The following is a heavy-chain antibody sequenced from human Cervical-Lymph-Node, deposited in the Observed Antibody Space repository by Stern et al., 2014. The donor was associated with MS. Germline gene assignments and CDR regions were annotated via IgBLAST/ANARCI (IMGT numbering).Heavy chain of an antibody. D-gene: IGHD4-23*01. CDR1: GFTFSSSG. J-gene: IGHJ1*01. CDR2: IWYDGSNR. V-gene: IGHV3-33*01. Sequence: VQLVESGGGVVQPGRSLRLSCAASGFTFSSSGMHWVRQAPGKGLEWLAIIWYDGSNRYYADSVKGRFTISRDNSKNTLYLQMNSLRAEDTAVYYCAREGGNTAEYFQHWGQCTLVTVSS. CDR3: AREGGNTAEYFQH.